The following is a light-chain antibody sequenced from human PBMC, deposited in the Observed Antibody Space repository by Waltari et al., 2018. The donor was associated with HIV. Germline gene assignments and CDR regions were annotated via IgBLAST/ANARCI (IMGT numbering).Light chain of an antibody. J-gene: IGLJ2*01. Sequence: SYMLTQSPSVSAAPGKTAAITCGGNDIGSKRVHWYQHKSGQTPVLIIKGDDHRPSGIPARFSGSNSANAATLTITRVGAGDEADYFCQVWDFRSGEVIFGGGTKMTVL. CDR2: GDD. CDR3: QVWDFRSGEVI. V-gene: IGLV3-21*04. CDR1: DIGSKR.